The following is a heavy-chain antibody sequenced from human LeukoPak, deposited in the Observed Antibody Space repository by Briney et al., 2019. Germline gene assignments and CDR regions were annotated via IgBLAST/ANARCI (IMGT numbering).Heavy chain of an antibody. CDR3: ARKLRLGGNWFDP. Sequence: GSSVKVSCETSGGTFASYAITWVRQAPGQGLEWMGKIIPNSGTTNYAQKFQGRVTFTADESTSTAYMELSSLRSEDTALYYCARKLRLGGNWFDPWGQGTLVTVSS. J-gene: IGHJ5*02. D-gene: IGHD1-26*01. CDR1: GGTFASYA. CDR2: IIPNSGTT. V-gene: IGHV1-69*15.